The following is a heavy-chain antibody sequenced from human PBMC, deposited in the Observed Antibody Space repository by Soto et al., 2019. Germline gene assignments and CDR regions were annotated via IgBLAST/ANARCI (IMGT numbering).Heavy chain of an antibody. D-gene: IGHD1-26*01. V-gene: IGHV3-48*03. Sequence: EVQLVESGGGLVQPGRSLRLSCAASGFTFSSYEMNWVRQAPGKGLEWVSYISSNGRTIDYAASVKGRFTISRDNAKKSLYLQLNSLRAEDTAVYYCARVGVVGARSLDFWGQGTLVTVSS. CDR3: ARVGVVGARSLDF. J-gene: IGHJ4*02. CDR1: GFTFSSYE. CDR2: ISSNGRTI.